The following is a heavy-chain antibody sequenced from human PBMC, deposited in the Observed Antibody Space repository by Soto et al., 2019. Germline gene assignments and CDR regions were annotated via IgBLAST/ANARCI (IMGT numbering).Heavy chain of an antibody. Sequence: GGALRVSCAASGFTVSNNYMSWVRQAPGKGLEWVSIIYSSGSTYYADSVKGRFTISRDNSKNTLYLQMNSLRAEDTAVYYCTSGWYDFDYWGHGTLVTVSS. J-gene: IGHJ4*01. D-gene: IGHD6-19*01. V-gene: IGHV3-53*01. CDR3: TSGWYDFDY. CDR2: IYSSGST. CDR1: GFTVSNNY.